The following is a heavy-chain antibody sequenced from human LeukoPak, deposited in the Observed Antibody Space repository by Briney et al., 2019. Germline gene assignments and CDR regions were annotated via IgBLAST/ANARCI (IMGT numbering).Heavy chain of an antibody. V-gene: IGHV3-30*18. Sequence: GGSLRLSCAASGFTFSSYGMHWVRQAPGKGLEWVAVISYDGSNKYYADSVKGRFTISRDNSKNTLYLQMNSLRAEDTAVYYCAKDRPIDYWGQGTLVTVSS. CDR1: GFTFSSYG. J-gene: IGHJ4*02. CDR3: AKDRPIDY. CDR2: ISYDGSNK.